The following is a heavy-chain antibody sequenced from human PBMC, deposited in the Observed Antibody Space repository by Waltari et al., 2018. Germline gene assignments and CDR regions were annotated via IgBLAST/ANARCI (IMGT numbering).Heavy chain of an antibody. D-gene: IGHD6-13*01. J-gene: IGHJ6*02. Sequence: QVQLVQSGAEVKKPGASVKVSCKASGYTFTSYAMHWVRQAPGQRLEWMGWINAGNGNTKYSPKFQGRCTITRDTSASTAYMELSSLRSEDTAVYYCARVGIAAAGSYYYYGMDVWGQGTTVTVSS. CDR3: ARVGIAAAGSYYYYGMDV. V-gene: IGHV1-3*01. CDR2: INAGNGNT. CDR1: GYTFTSYA.